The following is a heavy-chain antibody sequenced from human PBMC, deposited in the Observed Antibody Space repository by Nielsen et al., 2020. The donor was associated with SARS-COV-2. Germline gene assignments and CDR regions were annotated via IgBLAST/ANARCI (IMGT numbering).Heavy chain of an antibody. CDR3: ARDKWNSGSPRSFDY. V-gene: IGHV1-18*01. CDR1: GYTFTSYG. Sequence: ASVNVSCKASGYTFTSYGISWVRQAPGQGLEWMGWISAYNGNTNYAQKVQGRVTMTTDTSTNTAYMELRSLRSDDTAVYYCARDKWNSGSPRSFDYWGQGTLVTVSS. D-gene: IGHD1-26*01. CDR2: ISAYNGNT. J-gene: IGHJ4*02.